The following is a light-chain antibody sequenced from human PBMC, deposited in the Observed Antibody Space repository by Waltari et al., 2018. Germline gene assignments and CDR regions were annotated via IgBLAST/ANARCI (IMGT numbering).Light chain of an antibody. CDR3: QSYDNSLSGWV. CDR1: RSNIGAGYD. CDR2: GNN. V-gene: IGLV1-40*01. Sequence: QSELTQPPSVSGAPGQRVPISCTGRRSNIGAGYDVHWYQQLPGTAPKLLIFGNNNRPSGVPDRFSGSKSGTSASLVITGLQAEDESDYYCQSYDNSLSGWVFGGGTKLTVL. J-gene: IGLJ3*02.